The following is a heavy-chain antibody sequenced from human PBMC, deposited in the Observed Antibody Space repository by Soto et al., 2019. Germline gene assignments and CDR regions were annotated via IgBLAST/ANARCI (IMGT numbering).Heavy chain of an antibody. CDR3: AKVASGSSWYAYYYMDV. D-gene: IGHD6-13*01. V-gene: IGHV3-23*01. CDR2: ISGSGDST. Sequence: GGSLRLSCAASGFTFSSYAMSWVRQAPGKGLEWVSTISGSGDSTYYADSVKGRFTISRDNSKNTLYLQMNSLRAEDTSVYYCAKVASGSSWYAYYYMDVWGKGTTVTVS. J-gene: IGHJ6*03. CDR1: GFTFSSYA.